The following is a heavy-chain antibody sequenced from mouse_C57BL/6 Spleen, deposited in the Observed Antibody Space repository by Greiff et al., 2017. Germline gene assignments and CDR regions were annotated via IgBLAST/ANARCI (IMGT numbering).Heavy chain of an antibody. V-gene: IGHV1-80*01. Sequence: QVQLKESGAELVKPGASVKLSCKASGYAFSSYWMNWVKQRPGKGLEWIGQIYPGDGDTKYNAKFKGKATLTADKSSSTAYMQLSSLTSGDSAVYYCASSEVKDFDYWGQGTTLTVSS. J-gene: IGHJ2*01. CDR3: ASSEVKDFDY. D-gene: IGHD1-3*01. CDR2: IYPGDGDT. CDR1: GYAFSSYW.